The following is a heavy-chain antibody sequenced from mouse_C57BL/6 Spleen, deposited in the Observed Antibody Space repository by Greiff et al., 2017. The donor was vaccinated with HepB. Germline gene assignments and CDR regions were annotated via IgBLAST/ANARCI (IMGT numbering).Heavy chain of an antibody. D-gene: IGHD3-3*01. Sequence: EVQLVESGGGLVQPGGSLSLSCAASGFTFTDYYMSWVRQPPGKALEWLGFIRNKANGYTTEYSASVKGRFTISRDNSQSILYLQMNALRAEDSATYYCARYSRVYYYAMDYWGQGTSVTVSS. CDR3: ARYSRVYYYAMDY. V-gene: IGHV7-3*01. J-gene: IGHJ4*01. CDR1: GFTFTDYY. CDR2: IRNKANGYTT.